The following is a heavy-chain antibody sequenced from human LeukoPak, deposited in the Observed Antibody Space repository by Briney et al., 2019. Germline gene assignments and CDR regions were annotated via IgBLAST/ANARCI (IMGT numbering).Heavy chain of an antibody. CDR1: GFTVNSNY. J-gene: IGHJ4*02. CDR2: VYSDDTT. D-gene: IGHD1-26*01. CDR3: ARGGGYYAIDY. Sequence: GGSLRLSCAASGFTVNSNYMNWVRQAPGRGLEWVSVVYSDDTTYYADSVKGRFTISRDNSKNTLYLQMNNLRAEDTAVYYCARGGGYYAIDYWGQGTLVTVSS. V-gene: IGHV3-53*01.